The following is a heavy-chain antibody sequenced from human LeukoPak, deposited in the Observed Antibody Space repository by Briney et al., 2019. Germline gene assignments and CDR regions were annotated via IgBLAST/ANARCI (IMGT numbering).Heavy chain of an antibody. J-gene: IGHJ4*02. CDR1: GYSFTGYY. D-gene: IGHD3-9*01. CDR3: ARDIQSYYDILTGPSGKFDY. V-gene: IGHV1-18*04. Sequence: PEASVKVSCKASGYSFTGYYIHWVRQAPGQGLEWMGWISAYNGNTNYAQKLQGRVTMTTDTSTSTAYMELRSLRSDDTAVYYCARDIQSYYDILTGPSGKFDYWGQGTLVTVSS. CDR2: ISAYNGNT.